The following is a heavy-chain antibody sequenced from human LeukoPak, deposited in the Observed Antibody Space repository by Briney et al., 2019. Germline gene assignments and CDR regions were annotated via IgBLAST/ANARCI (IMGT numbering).Heavy chain of an antibody. Sequence: PGGSLRLSCAASGFTFSDFYMTWIRQAPGKGLEWISHISNSGSTIHYADSLKGRFTISRDNAKNSLYLQINSLRAEDTAVYYCVRSADSSGYFREIPLYYFDYWGQGTLVTVSS. CDR1: GFTFSDFY. J-gene: IGHJ4*02. CDR2: ISNSGSTI. CDR3: VRSADSSGYFREIPLYYFDY. D-gene: IGHD3-22*01. V-gene: IGHV3-11*01.